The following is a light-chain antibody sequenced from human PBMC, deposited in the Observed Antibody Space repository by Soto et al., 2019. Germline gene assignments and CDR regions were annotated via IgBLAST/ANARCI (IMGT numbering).Light chain of an antibody. CDR2: KAS. CDR1: QRISSW. CDR3: QQYNSYPET. Sequence: DIQMTQSPSTLSASVGDRVTITCRASQRISSWLAWYQQKPGKAPNLLIYKASSLESGVPSRFSGSGSGTEFTLTISSLQPDDFATYYCQQYNSYPETFGQGTKVEIK. J-gene: IGKJ1*01. V-gene: IGKV1-5*03.